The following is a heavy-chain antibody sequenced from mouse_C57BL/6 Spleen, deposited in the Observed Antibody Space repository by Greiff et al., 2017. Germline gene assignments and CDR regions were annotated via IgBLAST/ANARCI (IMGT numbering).Heavy chain of an antibody. V-gene: IGHV5-4*01. CDR2: ISDGGSYT. J-gene: IGHJ3*01. CDR3: ARDGGGPFAY. Sequence: DVMLVESGGGLVKPGGSLKLSCAASGFTFSSYAMSWVRQTPEKRLEWVATISDGGSYTYYPDNVKGRFTISRDNAKNNLYLQMSHLKSEDTAMYYCARDGGGPFAYWGQGTLVTVSA. CDR1: GFTFSSYA. D-gene: IGHD1-1*02.